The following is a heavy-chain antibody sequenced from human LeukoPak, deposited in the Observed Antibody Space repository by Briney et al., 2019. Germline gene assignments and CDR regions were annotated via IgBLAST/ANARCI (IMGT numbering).Heavy chain of an antibody. D-gene: IGHD2-2*01. CDR2: IWYDGTNK. V-gene: IGHV3-33*01. J-gene: IGHJ4*02. Sequence: GGSLRLSCAASGSTFSDYGMHWVRQAPGKGLEWVAVIWYDGTNKYYADSVKGRFTISRDNSRNTLYLQMSSLRADDTAVYYCARCGSGCNSSSWPYDYWGQGTLVTVSS. CDR3: ARCGSGCNSSSWPYDY. CDR1: GSTFSDYG.